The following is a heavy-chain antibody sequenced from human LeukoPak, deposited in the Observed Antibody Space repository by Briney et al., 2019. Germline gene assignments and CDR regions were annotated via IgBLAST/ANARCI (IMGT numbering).Heavy chain of an antibody. CDR1: GFTFSSYA. D-gene: IGHD3-10*01. J-gene: IGHJ4*02. CDR3: ARDKGSGSYRSVYFDY. V-gene: IGHV3-30-3*01. Sequence: GGSLRLSCAASGFTFSSYAMHWVRQAPGKGLEWVAVISYDGSNKYYADSVKGRFTISRDNSKNTLYPQMNSLRAEDTAAYYCARDKGSGSYRSVYFDYWGQGTLVTASS. CDR2: ISYDGSNK.